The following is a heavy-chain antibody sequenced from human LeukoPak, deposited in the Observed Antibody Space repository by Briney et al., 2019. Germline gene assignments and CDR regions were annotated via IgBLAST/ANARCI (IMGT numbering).Heavy chain of an antibody. J-gene: IGHJ5*02. V-gene: IGHV3-7*01. D-gene: IGHD4-17*01. CDR1: GFTFSSYW. CDR2: IKQDGSEK. Sequence: GGSLRLSCAASGFTFSSYWMSWVRQAPGKGLEWVASIKQDGSEKYYVDSVKGRFTISGDNAKNSLYLQMNSLRAEDTALYYCARAPGEGWFDPWGQGTLVTVSS. CDR3: ARAPGEGWFDP.